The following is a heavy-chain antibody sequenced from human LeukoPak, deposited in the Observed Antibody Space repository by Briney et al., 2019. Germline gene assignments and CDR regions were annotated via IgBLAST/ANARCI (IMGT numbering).Heavy chain of an antibody. D-gene: IGHD6-19*01. CDR3: AKDHQQWLVGLYYY. CDR2: ISGSGGST. Sequence: RGSLRFSCAASGFTFSSYAMSWVRQAPGKGLEWVSAISGSGGSTYYADSVKGRFTISRDNSKNTLYLQMNSLRAEDTAVYYCAKDHQQWLVGLYYYWGQGTLVTVSS. V-gene: IGHV3-23*01. J-gene: IGHJ4*02. CDR1: GFTFSSYA.